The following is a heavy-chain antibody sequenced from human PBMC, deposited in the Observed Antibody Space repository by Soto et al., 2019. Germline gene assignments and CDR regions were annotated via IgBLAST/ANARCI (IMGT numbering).Heavy chain of an antibody. CDR3: ARQVGRWLVLDY. Sequence: PSETLSLTCTVSGDSIGTTHSYWAWIRQSPGKGLEWIGNIHYSGSTYYMPSLRSRVTLSVDTSKNQFSLKLSSVTAADTAVYYCARQVGRWLVLDYWGQGTLVTVSS. V-gene: IGHV4-39*01. J-gene: IGHJ4*02. D-gene: IGHD6-19*01. CDR2: IHYSGST. CDR1: GDSIGTTHSY.